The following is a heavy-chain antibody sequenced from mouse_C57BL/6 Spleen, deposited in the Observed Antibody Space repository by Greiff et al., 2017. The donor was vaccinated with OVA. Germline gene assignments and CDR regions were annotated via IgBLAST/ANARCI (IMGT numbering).Heavy chain of an antibody. J-gene: IGHJ2*01. CDR3: ASLDGPFDY. CDR1: GYTFTSYW. CDR2: IYPSDSET. D-gene: IGHD2-3*01. Sequence: VQLQQPGAELVRPGSSVKLSCKASGYTFTSYWMAWVKQRPGQGLEWIGNIYPSDSETHYNQKFKDKATLTVDKSSSTAYMQLSSLTSEDSAVYYCASLDGPFDYWGQGTTLTVSS. V-gene: IGHV1-61*01.